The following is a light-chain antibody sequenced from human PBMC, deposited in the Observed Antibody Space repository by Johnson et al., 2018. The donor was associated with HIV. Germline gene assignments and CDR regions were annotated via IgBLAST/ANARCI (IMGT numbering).Light chain of an antibody. CDR2: DNN. J-gene: IGLJ1*01. Sequence: QSVLTQPPSVSAAPGQRVTISCSGISFNIGINFVSWYQQVPGTAPKLLIYDNNKRPSGIPDRFSGSKSGTSATLGITGLQTGDEADYYCGTWDSSLSENVFGTGTEVTVL. V-gene: IGLV1-51*01. CDR1: SFNIGINF. CDR3: GTWDSSLSENV.